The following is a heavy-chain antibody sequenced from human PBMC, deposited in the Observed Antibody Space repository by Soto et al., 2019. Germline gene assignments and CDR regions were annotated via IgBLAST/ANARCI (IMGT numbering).Heavy chain of an antibody. CDR1: GFTFSSYA. D-gene: IGHD3-9*01. J-gene: IGHJ2*01. CDR3: AKDAELRYFGRLPPHPSYWYFDL. CDR2: ISGSGGST. Sequence: EVQLLESGGGLVQPGGSLRLSCAASGFTFSSYALRWVRQAPGKGLEWVSAISGSGGSTYYAESVKGRFTIARDNSKNTLYLQMNSLRAEDTAVYYCAKDAELRYFGRLPPHPSYWYFDLWGRGTLVTVSS. V-gene: IGHV3-23*01.